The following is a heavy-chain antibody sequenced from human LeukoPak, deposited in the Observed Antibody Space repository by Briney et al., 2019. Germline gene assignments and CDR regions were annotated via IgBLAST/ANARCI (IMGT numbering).Heavy chain of an antibody. D-gene: IGHD6-13*01. V-gene: IGHV4-39*07. CDR2: IYYSGST. J-gene: IGHJ5*02. CDR3: ARDQREQLARGWFDP. CDR1: GGSISSSSYY. Sequence: PSETLSLTCTVSGGSISSSSYYWGWIRQPPGKGLEWIGSIYYSGSTYYNPSLKSRVTISVDTSKNQFSLKLSSVTAADTAVYYCARDQREQLARGWFDPWGQGTLVTVSS.